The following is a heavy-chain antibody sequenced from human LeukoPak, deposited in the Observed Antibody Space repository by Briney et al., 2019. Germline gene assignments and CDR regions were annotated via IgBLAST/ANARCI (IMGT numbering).Heavy chain of an antibody. J-gene: IGHJ6*03. CDR3: ARDRDDFWSGPDQGYMDV. D-gene: IGHD3-3*01. Sequence: GGSLRLSCAASGFTFSSYGMHWVRQAPGKGLEGVAVIWYDGSNKYSAASVKGRFTISRANSKNTPYLQMNSLRAEATAVYYCARDRDDFWSGPDQGYMDVWGKGTTVTVSS. CDR1: GFTFSSYG. CDR2: IWYDGSNK. V-gene: IGHV3-33*01.